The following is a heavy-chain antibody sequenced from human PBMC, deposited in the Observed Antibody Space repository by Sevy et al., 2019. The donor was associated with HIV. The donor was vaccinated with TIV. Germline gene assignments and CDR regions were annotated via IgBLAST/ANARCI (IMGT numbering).Heavy chain of an antibody. D-gene: IGHD3-10*01. J-gene: IGHJ6*03. V-gene: IGHV3-30-3*01. CDR1: GFTFSSYA. CDR2: ISYDGSNK. CDR3: ARDRYYYGSGSYYDYYYYYMDV. Sequence: GGSLRLSCAASGFTFSSYAMHWVRQAPGKGLEWVAVISYDGSNKYYADSVKGRFTISRGNSKNTLYLQMNSLRAEDTAVYYCARDRYYYGSGSYYDYYYYYMDVWGKGTTVTVSS.